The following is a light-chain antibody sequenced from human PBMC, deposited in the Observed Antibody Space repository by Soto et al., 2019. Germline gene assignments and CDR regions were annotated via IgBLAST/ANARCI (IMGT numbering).Light chain of an antibody. CDR1: QSVNLN. V-gene: IGKV3-15*01. J-gene: IGKJ3*01. CDR2: GAS. Sequence: EIMMTQSPGTLSASPGEGATLSCTASQSVNLNLAWYQQKPGQPPRLLLYGASTMATSIPVRFRGSGSGTEFTLTNSSLQSEDSVAYYCHQYNSWPRGTFGPGTKVEIK. CDR3: HQYNSWPRGT.